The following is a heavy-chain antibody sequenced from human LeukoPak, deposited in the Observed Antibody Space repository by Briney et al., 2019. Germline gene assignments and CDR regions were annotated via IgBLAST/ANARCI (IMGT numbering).Heavy chain of an antibody. CDR1: GFTLRSYA. J-gene: IGHJ4*02. CDR2: IASDGSKE. V-gene: IGHV3-30*04. D-gene: IGHD6-13*01. Sequence: GTSLRLSCAASGFTLRSYAMHWVRQAPGKGLEWVAVIASDGSKEYYADPVKGRFTISRDNSKNTMYLQMNSLKSEDTAVYYCARSPTSSWHNFDYWGQGTLVTVSS. CDR3: ARSPTSSWHNFDY.